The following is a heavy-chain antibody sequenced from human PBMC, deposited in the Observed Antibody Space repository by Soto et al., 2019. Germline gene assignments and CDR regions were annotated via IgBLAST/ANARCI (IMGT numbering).Heavy chain of an antibody. V-gene: IGHV4-34*01. J-gene: IGHJ4*02. Sequence: SETLSLTCAVYGGSFSGYYWSWIRQPPGKGLEWIGEINHSGSTNYNPSLKSRVTISVDTSKKQCSLKLSSVTAADTAVYYCAGGYCSSTSCYERVRIGVRGSKLNNYFDYWGQGTLVTVSS. CDR1: GGSFSGYY. CDR2: INHSGST. CDR3: AGGYCSSTSCYERVRIGVRGSKLNNYFDY. D-gene: IGHD2-2*01.